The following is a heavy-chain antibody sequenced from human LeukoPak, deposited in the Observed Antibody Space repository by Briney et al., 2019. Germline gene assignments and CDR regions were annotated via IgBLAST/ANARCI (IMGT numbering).Heavy chain of an antibody. D-gene: IGHD3-22*01. V-gene: IGHV1-46*01. J-gene: IGHJ4*02. CDR2: INPSGGST. CDR3: ARDIYYDSGGYPSFDY. Sequence: ASVKVSCKASGYTFTSYYMHWVRQAPGQGLEWMGIINPSGGSTSYAQKFQGRVTMTRDTSTSTVYMELSSLRSGDTAVYYCARDIYYDSGGYPSFDYWGQGTLVTVSS. CDR1: GYTFTSYY.